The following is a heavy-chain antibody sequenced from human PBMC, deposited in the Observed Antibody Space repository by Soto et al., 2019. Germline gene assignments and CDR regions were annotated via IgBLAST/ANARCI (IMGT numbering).Heavy chain of an antibody. Sequence: QVHLVQSGGGAVQPWRSLSVSCSTYGFIFSAYGMHWVRQAPGKGLEWGAFINYDGSSKFYGDYVKGRFTISRDNSKNNLYLQLNSLRGEDTVIYYCARCKQKVIHCAMDVWGPGATVTVSS. V-gene: IGHV3-33*01. CDR2: INYDGSSK. D-gene: IGHD6-13*01. CDR1: GFIFSAYG. CDR3: ARCKQKVIHCAMDV. J-gene: IGHJ6*02.